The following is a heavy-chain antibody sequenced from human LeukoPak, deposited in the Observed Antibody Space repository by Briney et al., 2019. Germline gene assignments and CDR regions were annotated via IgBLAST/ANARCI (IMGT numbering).Heavy chain of an antibody. CDR3: ARDLSPGTATLGY. D-gene: IGHD5-18*01. Sequence: GGSLRLSCAASGFTFSSYWMSWVRQAPGEGLEWVANIKQDGSEKYYVDSVKGRFTISSDNAKNSLYLQMNSLRAEDTAVYYCARDLSPGTATLGYWGQGTLVTVSS. V-gene: IGHV3-7*01. J-gene: IGHJ4*02. CDR2: IKQDGSEK. CDR1: GFTFSSYW.